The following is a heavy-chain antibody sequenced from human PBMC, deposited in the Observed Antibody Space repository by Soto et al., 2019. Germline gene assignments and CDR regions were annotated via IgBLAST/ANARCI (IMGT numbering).Heavy chain of an antibody. J-gene: IGHJ4*02. CDR1: GFTFSSYA. Sequence: LRLSCAASGFTFSSYAMSWVRQAPGKGLEWVSAISDTGGYTYYADSVKGRFTISRDNSKNTLYLQMNSLRAQDTAVYYCAEDTIFNRWLKFVYWGQGTLVTVSS. V-gene: IGHV3-23*01. D-gene: IGHD3-9*01. CDR3: AEDTIFNRWLKFVY. CDR2: ISDTGGYT.